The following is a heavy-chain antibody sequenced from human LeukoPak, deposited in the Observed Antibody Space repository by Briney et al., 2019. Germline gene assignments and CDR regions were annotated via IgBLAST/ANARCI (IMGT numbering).Heavy chain of an antibody. CDR2: IYTSGST. D-gene: IGHD2-21*02. V-gene: IGHV4-4*07. CDR1: GGSISSYY. CDR3: ARTECGGDCQYGYYFDY. Sequence: SETLSLTCTVSGGSISSYYWSWIRQPAGKGLEWIGRIYTSGSTNYNPSLKSRVTMSVDTSKNQFSLKLSSVIAADTAVYYCARTECGGDCQYGYYFDYWGQGTLVTVSS. J-gene: IGHJ4*02.